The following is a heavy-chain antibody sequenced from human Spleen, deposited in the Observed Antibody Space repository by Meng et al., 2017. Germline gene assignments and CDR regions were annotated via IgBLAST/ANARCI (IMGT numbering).Heavy chain of an antibody. Sequence: QVQLQQWGAGLLKPTETLSLICVFSGGSFSDYCLSGIRQPPGKGLEWIGEINHSGSTNYNPSLESRATISVDTSQNNLSLKLSFVTAADSAVYYCARGPTTMAHDFDYWGQGTLVTVSS. V-gene: IGHV4-34*01. CDR2: INHSGST. J-gene: IGHJ4*02. CDR1: GGSFSDYC. D-gene: IGHD4-11*01. CDR3: ARGPTTMAHDFDY.